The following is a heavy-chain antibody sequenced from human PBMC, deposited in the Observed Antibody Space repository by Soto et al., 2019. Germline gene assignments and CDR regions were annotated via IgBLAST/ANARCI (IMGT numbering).Heavy chain of an antibody. CDR3: ARTGGDYYGSGSTLDY. J-gene: IGHJ4*02. CDR1: GGSFSGYY. CDR2: INHSGST. D-gene: IGHD3-10*01. Sequence: SETLSLTCAVYGGSFSGYYWSWIRQPPGKGLEWIGEINHSGSTNYNPSLKSRVTISVDTSKNQFSLKLSSVTAADTAVYYCARTGGDYYGSGSTLDYWGQGTLVTV. V-gene: IGHV4-34*01.